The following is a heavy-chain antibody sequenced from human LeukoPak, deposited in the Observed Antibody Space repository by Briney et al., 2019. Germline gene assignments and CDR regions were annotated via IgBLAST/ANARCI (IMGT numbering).Heavy chain of an antibody. CDR2: ISISSNYK. V-gene: IGHV3-21*01. J-gene: IGHJ4*02. Sequence: PGGSLRLSCAASGFTFSRYSMNWVRQAPGKGLEWVSSISISSNYKYYPDSLKGRFTISRDNAKNSLYLQMNSLRAEDTAVYYCARDSDYTYGITAFDYWGQGTLVTVSS. CDR3: ARDSDYTYGITAFDY. D-gene: IGHD5-18*01. CDR1: GFTFSRYS.